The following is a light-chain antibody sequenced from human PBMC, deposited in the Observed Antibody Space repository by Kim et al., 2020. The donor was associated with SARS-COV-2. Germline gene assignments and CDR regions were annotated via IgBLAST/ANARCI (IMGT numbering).Light chain of an antibody. V-gene: IGKV1-39*01. CDR2: AAS. J-gene: IGKJ1*01. CDR1: QSISSY. CDR3: QQSYSSPPA. Sequence: ASVGDRVAITGRASQSISSYLNWYQQKPGKAPILLIYAASSLQSGVPSRFSGSGSGTDFTLTISSLHPEDFATYYCQQSYSSPPAFGQGTKVDIK.